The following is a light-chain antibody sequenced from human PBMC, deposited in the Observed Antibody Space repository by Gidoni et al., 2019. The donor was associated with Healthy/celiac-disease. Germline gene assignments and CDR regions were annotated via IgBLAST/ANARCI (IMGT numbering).Light chain of an antibody. J-gene: IGKJ4*01. Sequence: DIQLTQSPSFLSASVGDRVTITCWASQGISSYLAWYQQKPGKAPKLLIYAASTLQSGVPSRFSGSGSGTEFTLTISSLQPEDFATYYCQQLNSYPPTVGGGTKVEIK. V-gene: IGKV1-9*01. CDR2: AAS. CDR1: QGISSY. CDR3: QQLNSYPPT.